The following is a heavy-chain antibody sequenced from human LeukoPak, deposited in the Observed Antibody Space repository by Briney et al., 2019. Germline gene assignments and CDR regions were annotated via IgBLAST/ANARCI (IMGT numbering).Heavy chain of an antibody. Sequence: PGGSLRLSCAASGFTFSSYAMSWVRQAPGKGLEWVSAISGSGGSTYYADSVKGRFTISRDNSKNTLYLQMNSLRAEDTAVYYCAKDRPDHYYYYYGMDVWGLGTTVTVSS. CDR3: AKDRPDHYYYYYGMDV. V-gene: IGHV3-23*01. CDR2: ISGSGGST. J-gene: IGHJ6*02. CDR1: GFTFSSYA. D-gene: IGHD1-14*01.